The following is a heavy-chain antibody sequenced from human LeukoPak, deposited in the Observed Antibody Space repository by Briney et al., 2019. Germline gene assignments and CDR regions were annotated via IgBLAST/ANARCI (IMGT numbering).Heavy chain of an antibody. CDR2: INPNSGGT. D-gene: IGHD3-22*01. CDR3: ARDGGGYYYGSSGPFDY. Sequence: ASVKVSCKASGYTFTGYYMHWVRQAPGQGLEWMGWINPNSGGTNYAQKFQGRVTMTRDTSISTAYMELSRLRSDDTAVYYCARDGGGYYYGSSGPFDYWGQGTLVTVSS. CDR1: GYTFTGYY. J-gene: IGHJ4*02. V-gene: IGHV1-2*02.